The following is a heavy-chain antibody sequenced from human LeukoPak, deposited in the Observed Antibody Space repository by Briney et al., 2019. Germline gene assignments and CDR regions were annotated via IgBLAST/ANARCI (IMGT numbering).Heavy chain of an antibody. V-gene: IGHV3-21*04. CDR1: GFTFSTYS. Sequence: GGSLRLSCAASGFTFSTYSMNWVRQAPGKGLEWVSSISSSSSYIFYADSVKGRFTISRDNAKNSLYLQMNSLRAEDTAVYYCAKFATGDWDYFDYWGQGTLVTVSS. CDR2: ISSSSSYI. D-gene: IGHD7-27*01. J-gene: IGHJ4*02. CDR3: AKFATGDWDYFDY.